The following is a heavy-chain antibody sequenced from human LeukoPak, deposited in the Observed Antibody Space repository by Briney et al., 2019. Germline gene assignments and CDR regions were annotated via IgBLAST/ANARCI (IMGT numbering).Heavy chain of an antibody. D-gene: IGHD2-21*01. V-gene: IGHV4-4*07. CDR3: ARDPIVVVRNAFDI. Sequence: PSETLSLTCTVSGGSISSYYWSWIRQPAGKGLEWIGRIYTTGSTNYNPSLKSRVTMSVDTSKNQFSLKLSSVTAADTAVYYCARDPIVVVRNAFDIWGQGTMVTVSS. CDR2: IYTTGST. CDR1: GGSISSYY. J-gene: IGHJ3*02.